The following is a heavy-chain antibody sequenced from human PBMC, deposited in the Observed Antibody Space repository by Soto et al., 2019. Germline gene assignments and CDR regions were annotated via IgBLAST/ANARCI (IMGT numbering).Heavy chain of an antibody. D-gene: IGHD2-15*01. V-gene: IGHV3-66*01. Sequence: EVQLLESGGGLVQPGGSLRLSCAASGLTVSSNYMSWVRQAPGKGLEWVSVIHSGGNTDYADSVKGRFIISRDNSQNTLYLQMTSLRVEDTAVYYCARTVVAAELDYWGQGTLVTVSS. J-gene: IGHJ4*02. CDR1: GLTVSSNY. CDR2: IHSGGNT. CDR3: ARTVVAAELDY.